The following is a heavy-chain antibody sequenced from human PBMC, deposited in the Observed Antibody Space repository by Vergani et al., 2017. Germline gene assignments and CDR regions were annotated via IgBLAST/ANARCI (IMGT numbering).Heavy chain of an antibody. CDR2: IFSNDEK. CDR1: GFSLNNARMG. Sequence: QVTLKESGPVLVKPTETLTLICTVSGFSLNNARMGVSWIRQPPGKALEWLAHIFSNDEKYYSASLKSRLTISKDTSKSQVVLTMTNMDPVDTATYYCARKLASPSFDSWGQGTLVTVSS. D-gene: IGHD5-12*01. J-gene: IGHJ4*02. V-gene: IGHV2-26*01. CDR3: ARKLASPSFDS.